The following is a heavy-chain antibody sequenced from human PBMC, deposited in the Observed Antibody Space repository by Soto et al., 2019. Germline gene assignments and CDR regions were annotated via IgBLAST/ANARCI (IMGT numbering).Heavy chain of an antibody. V-gene: IGHV4-59*01. J-gene: IGHJ4*02. CDR3: ARVPFWSGYPFDY. D-gene: IGHD3-3*01. CDR1: GGSISSYY. Sequence: PSETLSLTCTVSGGSISSYYWSWIRQPPGKGLEWIGYIYYSGSTNYNPSLKSRVTISVDTSKNQFSLKLSSVTAADTAVYYCARVPFWSGYPFDYWGQGTLVTVSS. CDR2: IYYSGST.